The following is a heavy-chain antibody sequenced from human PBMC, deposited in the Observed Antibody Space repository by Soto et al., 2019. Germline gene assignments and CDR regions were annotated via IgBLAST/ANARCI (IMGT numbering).Heavy chain of an antibody. CDR2: INPSGGST. J-gene: IGHJ4*02. Sequence: ASVTVSCQASGYTFTIYYIHWVRQAPGQGLEWMGIINPSGGSTTYAQKFQGRVTMTRDTSRSTVYMELSSLRSEDTAVYFCARDLSRASGYDYVFDYWGQGTLVTVSS. CDR1: GYTFTIYY. CDR3: ARDLSRASGYDYVFDY. D-gene: IGHD5-12*01. V-gene: IGHV1-46*03.